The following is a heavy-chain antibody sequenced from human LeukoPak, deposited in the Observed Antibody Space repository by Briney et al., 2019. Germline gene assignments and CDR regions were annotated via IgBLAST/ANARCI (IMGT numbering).Heavy chain of an antibody. Sequence: GGSLRLSCAASGFTFSSYAMSWVRQAPGKGLEWVSVIYSDGSTYYADSVKGRFTISRDISKNTLYLQMNSLRAEDTAVYYCARADSSGYQREFDYWGQGTLVTVSS. CDR3: ARADSSGYQREFDY. V-gene: IGHV3-53*01. CDR2: IYSDGST. CDR1: GFTFSSYA. D-gene: IGHD3-22*01. J-gene: IGHJ4*02.